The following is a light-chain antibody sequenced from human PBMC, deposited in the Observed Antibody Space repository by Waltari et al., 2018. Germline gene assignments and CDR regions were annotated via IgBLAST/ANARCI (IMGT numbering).Light chain of an antibody. Sequence: AIQLTQSPSSLSASVGDKVTITCRASQGIRVDLPWYKQKPGKAPKLLIYGASSLQSGVPSRFSGGASGSDFTLTISSLQPEDSATYYCLQDYIYPRTFGQGTKVELK. CDR1: QGIRVD. CDR2: GAS. CDR3: LQDYIYPRT. V-gene: IGKV1-6*01. J-gene: IGKJ1*01.